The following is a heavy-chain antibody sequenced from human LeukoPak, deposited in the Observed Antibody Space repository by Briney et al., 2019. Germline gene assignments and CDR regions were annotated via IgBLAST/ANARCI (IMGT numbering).Heavy chain of an antibody. Sequence: PSETLSLTCTVSSGSISSYYWNWLRQPPGKGLEWIGYIYYSGSTSYNPSLKSRVTISVDTSENQFSLNLSSVTAADTAVYYCARALGSSGSPGYWGQGTLVTVSS. CDR2: IYYSGST. V-gene: IGHV4-59*01. J-gene: IGHJ4*02. D-gene: IGHD3-22*01. CDR1: SGSISSYY. CDR3: ARALGSSGSPGY.